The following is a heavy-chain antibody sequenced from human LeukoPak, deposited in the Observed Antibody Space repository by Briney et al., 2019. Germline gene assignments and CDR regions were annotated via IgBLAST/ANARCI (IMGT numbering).Heavy chain of an antibody. CDR1: GFTVSTNY. CDR2: LYSGSST. J-gene: IGHJ2*01. Sequence: GGSLRLSCAASGFTVSTNYMNWVRQAPGKGLEWVPILYSGSSTYYAHSVEGRFIVSRDSSKNTLSLQMNDLRAEDTAVYYCARVADHFHWYLDLWGRGTLVTVSS. CDR3: ARVADHFHWYLDL. V-gene: IGHV3-53*01. D-gene: IGHD3-3*02.